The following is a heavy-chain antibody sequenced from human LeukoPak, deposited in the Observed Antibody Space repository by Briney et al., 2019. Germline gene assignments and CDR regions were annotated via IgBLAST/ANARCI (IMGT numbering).Heavy chain of an antibody. J-gene: IGHJ4*02. CDR2: ITANGDAT. D-gene: IGHD3-3*01. V-gene: IGHV3-23*01. CDR1: GFIFRSYA. Sequence: GGSLRLSCVGSGFIFRSYAVTWVRQAPGKGLEWVSSITANGDATYYADSVKGRFTISRDNSKNTLYLQMSSLRAEDTAVYYCATFGVIVRNDYYDYWGQGALVAVSS. CDR3: ATFGVIVRNDYYDY.